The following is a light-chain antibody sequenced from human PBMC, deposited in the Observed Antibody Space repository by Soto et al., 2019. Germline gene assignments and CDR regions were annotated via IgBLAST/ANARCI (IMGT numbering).Light chain of an antibody. Sequence: DIQMTQSPSSLSASVGARVSITCQAGQDIRTSLSWFQQKPGRAPKLLIYGASNLETGVPSRFRGIGSGTDFTFTISSLQPEVIATYYCQHYDNLPPFPFGPGTKVVIK. V-gene: IGKV1-33*01. CDR2: GAS. CDR3: QHYDNLPPFP. J-gene: IGKJ3*01. CDR1: QDIRTS.